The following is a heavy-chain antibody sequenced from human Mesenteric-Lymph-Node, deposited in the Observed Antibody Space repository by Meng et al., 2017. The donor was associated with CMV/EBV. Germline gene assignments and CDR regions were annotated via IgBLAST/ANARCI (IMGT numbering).Heavy chain of an antibody. Sequence: SETLSLTCAVSNGSISTYYWSWIRRPPGKGLEWIGYFYYTGSTNYNPSLKSRVTISVDTSKNQFSLKLSSVTAADTAVYYCAAYKQLGEYYFDYWGQGTLVTVSS. CDR2: FYYTGST. CDR1: NGSISTYY. V-gene: IGHV4-59*01. D-gene: IGHD6-6*01. J-gene: IGHJ4*02. CDR3: AAYKQLGEYYFDY.